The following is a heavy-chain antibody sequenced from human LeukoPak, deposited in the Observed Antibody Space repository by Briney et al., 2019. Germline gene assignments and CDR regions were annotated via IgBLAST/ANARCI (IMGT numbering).Heavy chain of an antibody. CDR2: ISWNSGSI. CDR3: AKDSYYYDSSGYTTTLDY. V-gene: IGHV3-9*01. J-gene: IGHJ4*02. Sequence: GGSLRLSCAASGFTFDDYAMHWVRQAPGKGLEWVSGISWNSGSIGYADSVKGRFTISRDNAKNSLYLQMNSLRAEDTALYYCAKDSYYYDSSGYTTTLDYWGQGTLVTVSS. CDR1: GFTFDDYA. D-gene: IGHD3-22*01.